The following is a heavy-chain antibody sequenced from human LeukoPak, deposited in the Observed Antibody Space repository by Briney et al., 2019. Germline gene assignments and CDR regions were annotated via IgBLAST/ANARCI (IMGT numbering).Heavy chain of an antibody. CDR2: MNPNSGNT. V-gene: IGHV1-8*02. CDR1: GDTFSSYA. Sequence: ASVKVSCKASGDTFSSYAISWVRQAPGQGLEWMGWMNPNSGNTSYAQKFQGRVTMTRNTSISTAYMELSSLRSEDTAVYYWERAMKGRKYQLLIIRDYYYYYIYVWGKGTTVTVTS. CDR3: ERAMKGRKYQLLIIRDYYYYYIYV. D-gene: IGHD2-2*01. J-gene: IGHJ6*03.